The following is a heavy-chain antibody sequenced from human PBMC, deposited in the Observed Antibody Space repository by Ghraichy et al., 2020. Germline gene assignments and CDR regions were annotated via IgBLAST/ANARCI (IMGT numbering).Heavy chain of an antibody. CDR3: AKERLEWLLPFDY. CDR2: LSGSGSST. Sequence: GGSLRLSCAASGFTFSSYAMSWVRQAPGKGLEWVSALSGSGSSTYYADSVKGRFTISRDNSKNTLYLQVNSLRAEDTAVDFCAKERLEWLLPFDYWGQGTLVAVSS. J-gene: IGHJ4*02. V-gene: IGHV3-23*01. D-gene: IGHD3-3*01. CDR1: GFTFSSYA.